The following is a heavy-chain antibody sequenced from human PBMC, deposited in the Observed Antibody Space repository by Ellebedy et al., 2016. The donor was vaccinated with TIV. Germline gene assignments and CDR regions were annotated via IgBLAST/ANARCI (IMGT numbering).Heavy chain of an antibody. V-gene: IGHV3-7*01. CDR2: SNPDGTAK. J-gene: IGHJ4*02. CDR3: ARALFAEYTNNYPSDH. D-gene: IGHD1-1*01. Sequence: GGSLRLSCEPSGFSISNKWMHWVRQAPGKGLEWVASSNPDGTAKFLMDSVKGRFTVPRDNGKKSVYLHMSSLRAEDTAVYYCARALFAEYTNNYPSDHWGRGTLVTVSS. CDR1: GFSISNKW.